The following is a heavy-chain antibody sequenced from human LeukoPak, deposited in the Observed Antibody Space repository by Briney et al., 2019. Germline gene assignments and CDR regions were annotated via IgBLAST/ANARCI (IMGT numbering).Heavy chain of an antibody. CDR1: GFTFRSYE. D-gene: IGHD3-22*01. CDR3: ARETRGHYYDSSGPDH. V-gene: IGHV3-48*03. Sequence: GGSLRLSCAAYGFTFRSYEMNWVRQAPGKGLEWVSYISSSDSSTHYADSVKGRFTISRDNAKNSLYLQMHSLRVEDMGVYYCARETRGHYYDSSGPDHWGQGTLVTVSS. CDR2: ISSSDSST. J-gene: IGHJ5*02.